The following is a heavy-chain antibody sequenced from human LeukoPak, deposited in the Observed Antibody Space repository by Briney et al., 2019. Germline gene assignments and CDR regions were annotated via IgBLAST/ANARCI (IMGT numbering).Heavy chain of an antibody. CDR1: GYTFANYA. D-gene: IGHD6-13*01. CDR3: AREVGYSSSPYYYYYYMDV. V-gene: IGHV1-69*05. Sequence: ASVKVSCKASGYTFANYAITWVRQAPGQGLEWMGGIIPIFGTANYAQKFQGRVTITTDESTSTAYMELSSLRSEDTAVYYCAREVGYSSSPYYYYYYMDVWGKGTTVTVSS. J-gene: IGHJ6*03. CDR2: IIPIFGTA.